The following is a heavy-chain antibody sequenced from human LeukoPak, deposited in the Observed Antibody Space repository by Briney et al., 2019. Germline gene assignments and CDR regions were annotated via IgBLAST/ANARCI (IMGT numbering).Heavy chain of an antibody. D-gene: IGHD6-19*01. Sequence: PGGSLRLSCAASGFTFSSYWMHWVRQAPGKGLVWVSRINSDGSSTSYADSVKGRFTISRDNAKNTLYLQMNSLSAEDTAVYYCARGMRSKQWLVPYNWFDPWGQGTLVTVS. CDR2: INSDGSST. J-gene: IGHJ5*02. CDR3: ARGMRSKQWLVPYNWFDP. V-gene: IGHV3-74*01. CDR1: GFTFSSYW.